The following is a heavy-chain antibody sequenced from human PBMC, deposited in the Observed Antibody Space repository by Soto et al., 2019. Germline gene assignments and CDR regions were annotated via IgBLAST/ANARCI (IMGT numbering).Heavy chain of an antibody. CDR1: GFTFSSYA. CDR2: ISGSGGST. J-gene: IGHJ4*02. Sequence: GGSLRLSCAASGFTFSSYAMSWVRQAPGKGLEWVSAISGSGGSTYYADSVKGRFTISRDNSKNTLYLQMNSLRAEDTAVYYFAKLSRSAGYYDSSGYYFDYWGQGTLVTVSS. V-gene: IGHV3-23*01. D-gene: IGHD3-22*01. CDR3: AKLSRSAGYYDSSGYYFDY.